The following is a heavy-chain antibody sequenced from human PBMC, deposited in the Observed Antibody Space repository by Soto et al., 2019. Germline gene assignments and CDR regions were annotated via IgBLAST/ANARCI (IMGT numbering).Heavy chain of an antibody. V-gene: IGHV3-9*01. Sequence: GGSLRLSCSASGFTFDDYAMHWVRQAPGKGLEWVAASSWNSGSIGYAGSVKGRFTISRDNAKNSLYLQMNSLRAEDTALYYCAKGQLLGYYYYGMDVWGQGTTVTVSS. CDR2: SSWNSGSI. CDR3: AKGQLLGYYYYGMDV. CDR1: GFTFDDYA. D-gene: IGHD6-6*01. J-gene: IGHJ6*01.